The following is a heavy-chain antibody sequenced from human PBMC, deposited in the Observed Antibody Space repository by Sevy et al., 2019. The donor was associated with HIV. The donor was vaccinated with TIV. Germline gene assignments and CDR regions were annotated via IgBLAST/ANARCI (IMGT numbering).Heavy chain of an antibody. J-gene: IGHJ3*02. CDR1: GGSLSGYY. V-gene: IGHV4-34*01. CDR3: ARHCSSSSCSHAFDI. Sequence: SETLSLTCAVYGGSLSGYYWSWIRQPPGKGLEWVGEINHSGSTNYNPALKSRVTISVDTSNNQFSLKLSSVTAAETAVYYCARHCSSSSCSHAFDIWGQGTMVTVSS. D-gene: IGHD2-2*01. CDR2: INHSGST.